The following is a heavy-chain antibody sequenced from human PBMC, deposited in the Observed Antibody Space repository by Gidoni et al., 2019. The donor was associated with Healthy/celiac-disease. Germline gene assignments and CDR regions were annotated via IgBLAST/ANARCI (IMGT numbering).Heavy chain of an antibody. CDR3: AIDYGDYYYYYYYGMDV. V-gene: IGHV3-23*01. Sequence: EVQLLGSGGGLVQPGGSLRLSCAASGFTFSSYAMSWVRQAPGKGLEWVSAISGSGGSTYYADSVKGRFTISRDNSKNTLYLQMNSLRAEDTAVYYCAIDYGDYYYYYYYGMDVWGQGTTVTVSS. J-gene: IGHJ6*02. CDR2: ISGSGGST. CDR1: GFTFSSYA. D-gene: IGHD4-17*01.